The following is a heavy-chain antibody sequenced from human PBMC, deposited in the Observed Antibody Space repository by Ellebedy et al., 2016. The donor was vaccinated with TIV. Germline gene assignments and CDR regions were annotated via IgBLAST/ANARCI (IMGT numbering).Heavy chain of an antibody. V-gene: IGHV3-21*01. CDR2: ISGNGNYV. CDR1: GFTFSDYT. CDR3: ARVPSDY. Sequence: GESLKISXAASGFTFSDYTMTWVRQAPGKGLEWVSSISGNGNYVYYADSLRGRFTISRDNTKNSLHLQMDGLRPEDTALYYCARVPSDYWGQGTLLVVSS. J-gene: IGHJ4*02.